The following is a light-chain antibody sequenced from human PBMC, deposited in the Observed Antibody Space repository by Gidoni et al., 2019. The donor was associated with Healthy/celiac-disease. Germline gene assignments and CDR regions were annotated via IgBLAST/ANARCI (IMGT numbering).Light chain of an antibody. V-gene: IGKV4-1*01. CDR3: QQYYSTPIT. CDR2: WAS. Sequence: DIVMTQSPDSLAVSLGERANSNCKSSQSVLYSSNNKNYVAWYQQKPGQPPKLLIYWASTRESGVPDRFSGSGSVTDFTLTISSLQAEDVAVYYCQQYYSTPITFXQXTRLXIK. J-gene: IGKJ5*01. CDR1: QSVLYSSNNKNY.